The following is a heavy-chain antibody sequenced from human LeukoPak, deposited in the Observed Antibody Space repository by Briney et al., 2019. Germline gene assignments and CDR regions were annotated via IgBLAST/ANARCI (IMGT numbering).Heavy chain of an antibody. CDR2: LNPNSGNA. Sequence: ASVKVSCKPSIYIFTTYDIGWVRQATGQGLEWMGWLNPNSGNAGYAQKFQGRVTISRNTSISTAYMEFSSLRSDDTAIYYCASRKFLGWFDPWGQGTLVTVSS. J-gene: IGHJ5*02. CDR1: IYIFTTYD. CDR3: ASRKFLGWFDP. V-gene: IGHV1-8*03. D-gene: IGHD7-27*01.